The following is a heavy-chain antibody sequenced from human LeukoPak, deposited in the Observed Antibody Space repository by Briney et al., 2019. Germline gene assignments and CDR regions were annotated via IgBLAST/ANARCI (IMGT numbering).Heavy chain of an antibody. CDR3: AKGPAGVFRVFDP. J-gene: IGHJ5*02. Sequence: GGSLRLSCAASGFTFSSYVMTWVRQAPGKGLEWVSGISDNGDSTYYADSVKGRFAISRDNSKNTVFLQMNSLRAEDTAVYYCAKGPAGVFRVFDPWGQGTLVTVSS. V-gene: IGHV3-23*01. CDR2: ISDNGDST. D-gene: IGHD2-2*01. CDR1: GFTFSSYV.